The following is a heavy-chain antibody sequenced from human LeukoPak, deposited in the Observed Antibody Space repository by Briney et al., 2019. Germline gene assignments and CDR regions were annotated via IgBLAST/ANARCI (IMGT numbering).Heavy chain of an antibody. V-gene: IGHV4-30-4*08. CDR2: IYYSGST. CDR3: ARDRTCGGDCYPYWYFDL. Sequence: SSETLSLTCTVSGGSISSGDYYWRWIRQPPGKGLEWIGYIYYSGSTYYNPSLKSRVTISVDTSKNQFSLKLSSVTAADTAVYYCARDRTCGGDCYPYWYFDLWGRGTLVTVSS. D-gene: IGHD2-21*01. CDR1: GGSISSGDYY. J-gene: IGHJ2*01.